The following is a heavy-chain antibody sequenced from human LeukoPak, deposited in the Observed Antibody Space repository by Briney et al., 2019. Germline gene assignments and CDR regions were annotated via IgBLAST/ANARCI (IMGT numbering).Heavy chain of an antibody. CDR3: ARAYCVGDCSVLHIYFDN. D-gene: IGHD2-21*02. V-gene: IGHV4-38-2*02. CDR1: GYSISSGYF. J-gene: IGHJ4*02. CDR2: IYHSVTT. Sequence: SSETLSLTCTVSGYSISSGYFWGWMRQPPGKGLEWIGSIYHSVTTHYNPSLKSRVTISLDTSKNQFSLKLSSVTAADTAVYYCARAYCVGDCSVLHIYFDNWGQGTLATVSS.